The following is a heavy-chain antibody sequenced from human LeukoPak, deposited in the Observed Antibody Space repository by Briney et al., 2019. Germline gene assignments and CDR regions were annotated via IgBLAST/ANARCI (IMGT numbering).Heavy chain of an antibody. V-gene: IGHV4-4*07. Sequence: PSETLSLTCTVSGGSISSYYWSWIRQPAGKGLEWIGRIYSTGSTNYNPSLKSRVTMSVDTSKNQFSLRLRSVTAADTAVYYCARLGYSGYAIDYWGQGTLVTVSS. J-gene: IGHJ4*02. CDR3: ARLGYSGYAIDY. D-gene: IGHD5-12*01. CDR1: GGSISSYY. CDR2: IYSTGST.